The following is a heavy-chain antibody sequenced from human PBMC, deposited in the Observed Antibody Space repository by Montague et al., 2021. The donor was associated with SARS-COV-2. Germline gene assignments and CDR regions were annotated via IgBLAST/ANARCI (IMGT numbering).Heavy chain of an antibody. CDR1: GFTFSSYS. J-gene: IGHJ4*02. CDR3: ARGGYYYDSSAPPDY. D-gene: IGHD3-22*01. CDR2: ISSSSSYI. Sequence: SLRLSCAASGFTFSSYSMNWVRQAPGKGLEWVSSISSSSSYIYYADSVKGRFTISRDNAKNSLYLQMNSLRAVDTAVYYCARGGYYYDSSAPPDYWGQGTLVTVSS. V-gene: IGHV3-21*01.